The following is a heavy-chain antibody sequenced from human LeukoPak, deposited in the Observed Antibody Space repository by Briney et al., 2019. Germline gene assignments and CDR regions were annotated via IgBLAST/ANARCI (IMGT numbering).Heavy chain of an antibody. CDR3: AREYSSSSPGSIRFDP. V-gene: IGHV4-31*03. D-gene: IGHD6-6*01. J-gene: IGHJ5*02. Sequence: PSQTLSLTCTVSGGSISSGGYYWSWIRQHPGKGREWIGYIYYSGSTYYNPSLKSRVTISVDTSKTQFSLKLSSVTAADTAVYYCAREYSSSSPGSIRFDPWGQGTLVTVSS. CDR2: IYYSGST. CDR1: GGSISSGGYY.